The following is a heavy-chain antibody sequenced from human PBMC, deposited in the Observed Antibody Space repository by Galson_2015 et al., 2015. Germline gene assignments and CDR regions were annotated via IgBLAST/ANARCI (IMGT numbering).Heavy chain of an antibody. Sequence: SLRLSCAASGFTFSGSAMHWVRQASGKGLEWVGRIRSKANSYATAYAASVKGRFTISRDDSKNTAYLQMSSLKTEDTAVYYCTREGRYIVATIDYYYGMDVWGQGTTVTVSS. CDR2: IRSKANSYAT. D-gene: IGHD5-12*01. CDR3: TREGRYIVATIDYYYGMDV. J-gene: IGHJ6*02. V-gene: IGHV3-73*01. CDR1: GFTFSGSA.